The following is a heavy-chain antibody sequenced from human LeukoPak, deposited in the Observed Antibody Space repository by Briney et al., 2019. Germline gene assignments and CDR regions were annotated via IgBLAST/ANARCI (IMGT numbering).Heavy chain of an antibody. CDR3: ARERYDNSGGDDGFDI. J-gene: IGHJ3*02. Sequence: GGSLRLSCAASGFTVSSNSMNWVRQAPGKGLEWVSVLYSGGGTWYADSVEGRFTISRHNSKNTLYLQMNSLRPEDTALYYCARERYDNSGGDDGFDIWGQGTMVTVSS. V-gene: IGHV3-53*04. CDR1: GFTVSSNS. D-gene: IGHD3-22*01. CDR2: LYSGGGT.